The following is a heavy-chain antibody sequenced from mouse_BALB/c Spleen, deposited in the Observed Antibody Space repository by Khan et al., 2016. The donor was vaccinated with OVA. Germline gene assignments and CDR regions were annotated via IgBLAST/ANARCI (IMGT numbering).Heavy chain of an antibody. V-gene: IGHV1S81*02. D-gene: IGHD2-2*01. CDR2: INPSSGGT. CDR3: TGSGYGSFAY. J-gene: IGHJ3*01. CDR1: GYTFTSYY. Sequence: VQLVESGAELVKPGASVRLSCKASGYTFTSYYLYWVKQRPGQGLEWIGDINPSSGGTNFNEKFKSKATLTVDKSSSTAYIQLNSLTSEASAVYYCTGSGYGSFAYWGQGTLVTVSA.